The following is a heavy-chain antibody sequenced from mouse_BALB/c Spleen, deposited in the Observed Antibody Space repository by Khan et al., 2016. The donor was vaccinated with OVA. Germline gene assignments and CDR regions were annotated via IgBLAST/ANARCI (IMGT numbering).Heavy chain of an antibody. CDR2: IWAGGST. Sequence: VQLQESGPGLVAPSQSLSITCTVSGFSLTSYAVHWVRQPPGKGLEWLGVIWAGGSTNYNSALMSRLSISKDNSKSQVFLKMNSLQTDDTAMYCCARLDDIWGQGTTLTVSS. J-gene: IGHJ2*01. CDR3: ARLDDI. V-gene: IGHV2-9*02. D-gene: IGHD1-3*01. CDR1: GFSLTSYA.